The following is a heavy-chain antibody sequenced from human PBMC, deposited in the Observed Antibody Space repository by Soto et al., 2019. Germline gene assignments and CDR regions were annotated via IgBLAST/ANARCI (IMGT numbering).Heavy chain of an antibody. CDR2: ISYDGTNK. Sequence: QVQLVESGGGVVQPGRSLRLSCAASGFTFSNYAIHWVRQAPGKGLEWVAVISYDGTNKYYTDSVRGRFTISRDNSKNPLYLQMSRLRAEDTALYFCARGLCGFDGDYNYFDYWGQGTLVTVSS. J-gene: IGHJ4*02. CDR3: ARGLCGFDGDYNYFDY. D-gene: IGHD4-17*01. CDR1: GFTFSNYA. V-gene: IGHV3-30*04.